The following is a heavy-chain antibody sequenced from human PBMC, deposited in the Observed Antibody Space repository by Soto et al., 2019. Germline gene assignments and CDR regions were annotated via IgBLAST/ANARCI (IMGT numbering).Heavy chain of an antibody. J-gene: IGHJ6*02. CDR1: GYTFTSYA. D-gene: IGHD5-18*01. V-gene: IGHV1-3*01. CDR3: ARGLRGYSYGFHYYGMDV. CDR2: INAGNGNT. Sequence: ASVKVSCKASGYTFTSYAMHWVRQAPGQRLEWMGWINAGNGNTKYSQKFQGRVTITRDTSASTAYMELSSLRSEDTAVYYCARGLRGYSYGFHYYGMDVWGQGTTVTVSS.